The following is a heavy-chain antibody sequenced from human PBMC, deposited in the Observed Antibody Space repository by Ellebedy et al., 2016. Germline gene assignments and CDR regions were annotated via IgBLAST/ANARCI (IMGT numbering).Heavy chain of an antibody. J-gene: IGHJ5*02. CDR3: ARGVGSGWVDP. CDR1: GFTVSTNY. CDR2: IFSDGNT. D-gene: IGHD2-15*01. Sequence: GGSLRLSCAASGFTVSTNYMKWVRQAPGKGLEWVSAIFSDGNTYSADSVKVRFTISRDNSKNTLYLQMNCLRVEDAAVYYCARGVGSGWVDPWGQGTLVTVSS. V-gene: IGHV3-53*01.